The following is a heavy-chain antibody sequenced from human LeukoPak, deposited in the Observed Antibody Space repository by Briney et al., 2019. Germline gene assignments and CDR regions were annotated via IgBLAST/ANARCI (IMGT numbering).Heavy chain of an antibody. CDR3: AREPFTMVRGASYYYGMDV. D-gene: IGHD3-10*01. V-gene: IGHV4-30-4*01. Sequence: SETLSLTCTVSGDSISLYYWSWIRQPPGKGLEWIGYIYYSGSTYYNPSLKSRVTISVDTSKNQFSLKLSSVTAADTAVYYCAREPFTMVRGASYYYGMDVWGQGTTVTVSS. CDR1: GDSISLYY. J-gene: IGHJ6*02. CDR2: IYYSGST.